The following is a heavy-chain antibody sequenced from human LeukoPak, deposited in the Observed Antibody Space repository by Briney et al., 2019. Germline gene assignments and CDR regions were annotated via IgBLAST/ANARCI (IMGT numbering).Heavy chain of an antibody. J-gene: IGHJ6*02. V-gene: IGHV3-66*02. Sequence: QPGGSLRLSCAASGFTVSSNYMSWVRQAPGKGLEWVSIIYSGGSTYYADSVKGRFTISRDNSKNTLYLQMNSLRAEDTAVYYCARALQTNYYYYAMDVWGQGTTVTVSS. CDR2: IYSGGST. CDR3: ARALQTNYYYYAMDV. D-gene: IGHD1/OR15-1a*01. CDR1: GFTVSSNY.